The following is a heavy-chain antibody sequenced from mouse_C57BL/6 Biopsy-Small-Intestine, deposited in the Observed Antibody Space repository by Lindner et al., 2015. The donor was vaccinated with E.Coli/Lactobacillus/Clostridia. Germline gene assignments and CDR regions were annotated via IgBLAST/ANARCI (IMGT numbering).Heavy chain of an antibody. V-gene: IGHV1-36*01. J-gene: IGHJ4*01. Sequence: SVKVSCKVSEYTLTELSMHWVRQAPGKGLEWMGRFDPEDGETIYTQKFQGRVTMTEDTSTDTAYMELSSLGSEDTAVYYCATNPWYYDSSGYLPFDYWGQGTLVTVSS. D-gene: IGHD2-4*01. CDR3: ATNPWYYDSSGYLPFDY. CDR1: EYTLTELS. CDR2: FDPEDGET.